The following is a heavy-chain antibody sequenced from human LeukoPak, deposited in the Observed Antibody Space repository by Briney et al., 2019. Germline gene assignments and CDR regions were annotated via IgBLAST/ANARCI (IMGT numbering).Heavy chain of an antibody. CDR1: GYTFIIYY. V-gene: IGHV1-46*01. CDR3: ARGPYGGNDFDY. J-gene: IGHJ4*02. CDR2: INPSGGST. Sequence: GASVKVSCKASGYTFIIYYMHWVRQAPGQGLEWMGIINPSGGSTSYEQKFQGRATMTRDTSTSTVYMELSSLRSEDTAVYYCARGPYGGNDFDYWGQGTLVTVSS. D-gene: IGHD2-21*01.